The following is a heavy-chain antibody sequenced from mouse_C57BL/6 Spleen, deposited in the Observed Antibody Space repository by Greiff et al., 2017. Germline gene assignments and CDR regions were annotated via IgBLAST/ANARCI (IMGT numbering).Heavy chain of an antibody. CDR3: TRGYYDFAWFAY. CDR1: GFTFSSYA. Sequence: EVKLVASGEGLVKPGGSLKLSCAASGFTFSSYAMSWVRQTPEKRLEWVAYISSGGDYIYYADTVKGRFTISRDNARNTLYLQMSSLKSEDTAMYYCTRGYYDFAWFAYWGQGTLVTVSA. V-gene: IGHV5-9-1*02. J-gene: IGHJ3*01. D-gene: IGHD2-4*01. CDR2: ISSGGDYI.